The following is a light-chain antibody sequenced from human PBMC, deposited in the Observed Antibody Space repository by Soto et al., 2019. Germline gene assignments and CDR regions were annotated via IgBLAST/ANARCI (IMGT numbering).Light chain of an antibody. Sequence: DIQLAQSPSSVSASVGDRVTITCRASQGLAGWLGWYQQKPGTDPKLLISGASSLQNGVPSRFSGHGSGTDFSLTISSLQPDDFATYFCQQASSFPITFGHGKRLEFK. CDR3: QQASSFPIT. CDR1: QGLAGW. J-gene: IGKJ5*01. CDR2: GAS. V-gene: IGKV1-12*01.